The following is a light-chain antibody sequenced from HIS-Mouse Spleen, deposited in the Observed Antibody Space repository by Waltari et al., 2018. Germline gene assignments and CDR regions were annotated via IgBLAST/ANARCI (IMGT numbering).Light chain of an antibody. CDR2: RNN. CDR3: AAWDDSLSGPV. Sequence: QSVLTQPPSASGTPGQRVTISCSGSSPNIGSTYVYVYQQLPGTAPKLLIYRNNQRPSGVPDRFSGSKSGTSASLAISGLRSEDEADYYCAAWDDSLSGPVFGGGTKLTVL. J-gene: IGLJ3*02. CDR1: SPNIGSTY. V-gene: IGLV1-47*01.